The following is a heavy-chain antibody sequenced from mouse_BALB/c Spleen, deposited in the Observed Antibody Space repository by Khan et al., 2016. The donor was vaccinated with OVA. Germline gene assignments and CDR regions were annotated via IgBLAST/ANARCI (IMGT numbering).Heavy chain of an antibody. J-gene: IGHJ4*01. CDR2: LAPGSGSS. Sequence: DLVKPGASVKLSCKASGYTFTSYWINWIKQRPGQGLEWIGRLAPGSGSSDYTEMFKGTATLTVDTSSSTAYIQLSSLSSEDSAVYFCARYNYCGRSLYAIDCWSQGSSVTAAS. D-gene: IGHD1-1*01. V-gene: IGHV1S41*01. CDR3: ARYNYCGRSLYAIDC. CDR1: GYTFTSYW.